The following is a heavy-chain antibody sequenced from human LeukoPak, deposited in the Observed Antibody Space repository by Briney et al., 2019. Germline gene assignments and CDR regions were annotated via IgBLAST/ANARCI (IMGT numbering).Heavy chain of an antibody. CDR1: GYTFTVYY. CDR3: ARDRSSGYPFDY. CDR2: INPNSGGT. Sequence: GASVKVSCKASGYTFTVYYMHWVRQAPGQGLEWMGWINPNSGGTNYAQKFQGRVTMTRDTSISTAYMELSRLRSDDTAVYYCARDRSSGYPFDYWGQGTLVTVSS. V-gene: IGHV1-2*02. D-gene: IGHD3-22*01. J-gene: IGHJ4*02.